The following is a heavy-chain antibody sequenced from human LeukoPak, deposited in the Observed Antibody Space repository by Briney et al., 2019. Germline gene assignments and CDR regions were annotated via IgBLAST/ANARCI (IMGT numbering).Heavy chain of an antibody. J-gene: IGHJ4*02. Sequence: APVKVPCKASGYTFTNYFIHWVRQAPGQGLEWMGIINPRDRSTDYPQKFQGRVAMTRDTSTTTVHMVLSSLRSEDTAMYYCARVGPGIAAEAWGQGTLVTVSS. D-gene: IGHD6-13*01. CDR2: INPRDRST. V-gene: IGHV1-46*01. CDR1: GYTFTNYF. CDR3: ARVGPGIAAEA.